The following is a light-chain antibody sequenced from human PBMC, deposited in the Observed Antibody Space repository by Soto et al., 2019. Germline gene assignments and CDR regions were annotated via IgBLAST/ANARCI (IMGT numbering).Light chain of an antibody. CDR1: QSVSSSY. V-gene: IGKV3-20*01. CDR3: QQYGSSRWT. J-gene: IGKJ1*01. CDR2: AAS. Sequence: VFGQSPVTLSLSPGERTTLSCRASQSVSSSYLAWYQQKPGQAPRLLIYAASSRATGIPDRFSGSGSGTDFTLTISRLEPEDFAVYYCQQYGSSRWTFGQGTKVDIK.